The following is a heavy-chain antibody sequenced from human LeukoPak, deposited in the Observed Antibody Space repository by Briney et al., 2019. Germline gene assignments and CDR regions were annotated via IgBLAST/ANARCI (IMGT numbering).Heavy chain of an antibody. J-gene: IGHJ4*02. Sequence: SETLSLTCTVSGGSISSGDYYWSWIRQPPGKGLEWIGYIYYSGSTYYNPSLKSRVTISVDTSKNQFSLKLSSVTAADTAVYYCARVGAAAAYDYWGQGTLVTVSS. CDR3: ARVGAAAAYDY. CDR2: IYYSGST. CDR1: GGSISSGDYY. V-gene: IGHV4-30-4*01. D-gene: IGHD6-13*01.